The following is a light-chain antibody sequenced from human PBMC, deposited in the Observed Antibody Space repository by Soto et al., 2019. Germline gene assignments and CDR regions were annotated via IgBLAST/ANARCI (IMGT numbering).Light chain of an antibody. Sequence: EVVLTQSPDTLSLSPGERATLSCRASQSVTNKYLAWYQQKPGQAPRLLIFGSSDRATGIPDRFSGSGSGTAFTLTISRLEPEDFAVYYCQQYGSSPPYTFGQGTKLEI. J-gene: IGKJ2*01. CDR3: QQYGSSPPYT. V-gene: IGKV3-20*01. CDR1: QSVTNKY. CDR2: GSS.